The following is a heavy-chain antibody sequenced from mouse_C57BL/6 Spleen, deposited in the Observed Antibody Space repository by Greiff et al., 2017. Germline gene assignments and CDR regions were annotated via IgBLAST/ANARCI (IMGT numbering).Heavy chain of an antibody. CDR3: ARGYGYEYYAMDY. CDR2: IYPGSGNT. V-gene: IGHV1-76*01. J-gene: IGHJ4*01. Sequence: QVQLQQSGAELVRPGASVKLSCKASGYTFTDYYINWVKQRPGQGLEWIARIYPGSGNTYYNEKFKGKATLTAEKSSSTAYMQLSSLTSEDSAVYFCARGYGYEYYAMDYWGQGTSVTVSS. D-gene: IGHD2-3*01. CDR1: GYTFTDYY.